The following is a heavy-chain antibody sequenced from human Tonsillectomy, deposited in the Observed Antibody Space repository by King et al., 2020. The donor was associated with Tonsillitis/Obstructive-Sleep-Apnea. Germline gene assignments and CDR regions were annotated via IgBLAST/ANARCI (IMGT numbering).Heavy chain of an antibody. J-gene: IGHJ4*02. CDR3: ATEGDYSSTNYFYY. V-gene: IGHV4-39*02. CDR1: GGSISSSTYY. CDR2: IYYSGST. D-gene: IGHD6-13*01. Sequence: QLQESGPGLVKPSETLSLTCSVSGGSISSSTYYWGWIRQPPGKGLEWIGSIYYSGSTYYNPSLKSRVTIYVDTSKNQFSLKLSSVTAADTAVYYCATEGDYSSTNYFYYWGQGTLVTVSS.